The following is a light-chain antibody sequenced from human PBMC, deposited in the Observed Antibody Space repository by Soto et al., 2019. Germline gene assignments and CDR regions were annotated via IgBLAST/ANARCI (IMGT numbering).Light chain of an antibody. CDR1: QSVSSSF. CDR3: QQYNSWPTIT. CDR2: GAS. Sequence: EIVLTQSPGTLSLSPGERATLSCRASQSVSSSFLGWYQQKPGQAPRLLIYGASSRATGIPDRFSGSGSGTEFTLTISSLQSEDFAVYYCQQYNSWPTITFGQGTRVEIK. V-gene: IGKV3-20*01. J-gene: IGKJ5*01.